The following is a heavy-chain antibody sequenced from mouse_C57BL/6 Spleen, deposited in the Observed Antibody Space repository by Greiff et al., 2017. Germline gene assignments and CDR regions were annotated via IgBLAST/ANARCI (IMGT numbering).Heavy chain of an antibody. J-gene: IGHJ2*01. CDR3: ARHLTYYFDY. Sequence: EVQRVESGGGLVKPGGSLKLSCAASGFTFSSYTMSWVRQTPEKRLEWVATISGGGGNTYYPDSVKGRFTISRDNAKNTLYLQMSSLRSEDTALYYCARHLTYYFDYWGQGTTLTVSS. V-gene: IGHV5-9*01. CDR1: GFTFSSYT. CDR2: ISGGGGNT. D-gene: IGHD5-1*01.